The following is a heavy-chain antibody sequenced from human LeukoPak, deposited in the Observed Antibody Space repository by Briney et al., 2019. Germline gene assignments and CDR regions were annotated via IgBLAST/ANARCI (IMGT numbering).Heavy chain of an antibody. J-gene: IGHJ4*02. D-gene: IGHD3-16*01. CDR1: GFAVSNMY. CDR2: IYSGGST. V-gene: IGHV3-66*01. Sequence: TGGSLRLSCAASGFAVSNMYMSWVRQAPGKGLEWVSVIYSGGSTHCADSVKGRFTISRDNSKKTLYIQMNSLRAEDTAVYYCARAWGPYPYFDYWGQGTLVTVSS. CDR3: ARAWGPYPYFDY.